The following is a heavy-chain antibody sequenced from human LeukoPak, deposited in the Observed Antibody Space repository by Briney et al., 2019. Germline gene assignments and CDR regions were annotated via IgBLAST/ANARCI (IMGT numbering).Heavy chain of an antibody. CDR2: IYTSGST. CDR1: GGSISSGSYY. J-gene: IGHJ4*02. D-gene: IGHD3-10*01. V-gene: IGHV4-61*02. CDR3: ARTTVYYGSGSYGY. Sequence: SETLSLTCAVSGGSISSGSYYWSWIRQPAGKGLEWIGRIYTSGSTNYNPSLKSRVTISVDTSKNQFSLKLSSVTAADTAVYYCARTTVYYGSGSYGYWGQGTLVTVSS.